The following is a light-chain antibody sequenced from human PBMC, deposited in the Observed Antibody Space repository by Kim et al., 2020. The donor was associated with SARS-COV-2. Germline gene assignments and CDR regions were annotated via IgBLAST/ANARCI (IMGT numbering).Light chain of an antibody. CDR1: KSGDKN. Sequence: APGKTARRTCGGNKSGDKNVNWYQQKPGQAPVTVIHYDTDRPSGVPESFSGSNSGNTATLTITRVEAGDESDYYCQVWDSSSDHYVFGTGTKVTVL. CDR3: QVWDSSSDHYV. J-gene: IGLJ1*01. CDR2: YDT. V-gene: IGLV3-21*04.